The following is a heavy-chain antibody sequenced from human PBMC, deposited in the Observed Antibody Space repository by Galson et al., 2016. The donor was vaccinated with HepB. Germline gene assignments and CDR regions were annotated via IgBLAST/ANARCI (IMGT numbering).Heavy chain of an antibody. CDR2: IYPGGDT. Sequence: SLRLSCAAPGFTVNTDYISIVRQAPGKGLEWLSVIYPGGDTYYTDSVRGRFIVSTDAAKKTLFFQMNSLRAEDTAVYYCSKDPLQSWGSWGLGTLVTVSS. CDR3: SKDPLQSWGS. D-gene: IGHD3-16*01. V-gene: IGHV3-53*01. CDR1: GFTVNTDY. J-gene: IGHJ5*02.